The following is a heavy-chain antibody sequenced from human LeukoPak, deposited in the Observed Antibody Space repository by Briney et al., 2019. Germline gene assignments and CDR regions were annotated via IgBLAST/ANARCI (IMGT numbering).Heavy chain of an antibody. Sequence: GRTLRLSCVVSGFTFSSYWMSWVRQAAGKGLEGVANIKQDGSEKYYVDSVKGRFTISRDNAKNSLYLQMNSLRAEDTAVYYCARFEAAAGNFDYWGQGSLVTVSS. CDR2: IKQDGSEK. J-gene: IGHJ4*02. V-gene: IGHV3-7*01. CDR3: ARFEAAAGNFDY. CDR1: GFTFSSYW. D-gene: IGHD6-13*01.